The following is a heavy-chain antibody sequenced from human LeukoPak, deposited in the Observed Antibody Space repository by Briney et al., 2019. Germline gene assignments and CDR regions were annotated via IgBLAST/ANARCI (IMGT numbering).Heavy chain of an antibody. J-gene: IGHJ4*02. D-gene: IGHD3/OR15-3a*01. Sequence: GGSLRLSCAASGITLSNYGMSWVRQAPGKGLEWVAGISYGGGSTNYADSVKGRFTISRDNPKNTLYLQMNSLRAEDTAVYFCAKRGVVIRVILVGFHKEAYYFESWGQGALVTVSS. CDR1: GITLSNYG. CDR3: AKRGVVIRVILVGFHKEAYYFES. CDR2: ISYGGGST. V-gene: IGHV3-23*01.